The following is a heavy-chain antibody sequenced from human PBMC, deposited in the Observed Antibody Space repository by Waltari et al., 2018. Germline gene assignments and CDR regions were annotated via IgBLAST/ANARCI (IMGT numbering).Heavy chain of an antibody. CDR3: ASGRFLEWLLFY. Sequence: EVQLVESGGGLVQPGGSLRLACAASGFTFSSYWMHWVRQAPGKGLVWVSRINSDGSSTSYAASVKGRFTISRDNAKNTLYLQMNSLRAEDTAVYYCASGRFLEWLLFYWGQGTLVTVSS. V-gene: IGHV3-74*01. CDR1: GFTFSSYW. J-gene: IGHJ4*02. D-gene: IGHD3-3*01. CDR2: INSDGSST.